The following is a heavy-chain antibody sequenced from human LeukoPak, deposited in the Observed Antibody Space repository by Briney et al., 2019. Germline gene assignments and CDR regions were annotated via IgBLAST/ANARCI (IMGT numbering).Heavy chain of an antibody. CDR1: GFTFSSYA. CDR2: ISYDGSKK. CDR3: ARGDWGIVVVVAASAAFDI. Sequence: GGSLRLSCAASGFTFSSYAMHWVRQAPGKGLEWVAVISYDGSKKYYADSVKGRFTISRDNSKNTLYLQMNSLRAEDTAVYYCARGDWGIVVVVAASAAFDIWGQGTMVTVSS. V-gene: IGHV3-30*04. D-gene: IGHD2-15*01. J-gene: IGHJ3*02.